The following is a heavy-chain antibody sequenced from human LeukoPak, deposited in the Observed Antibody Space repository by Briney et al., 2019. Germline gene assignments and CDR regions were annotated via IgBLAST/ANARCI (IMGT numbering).Heavy chain of an antibody. CDR1: GFTFSTYG. CDR3: ARAYGSGRTYYYYYYGMDV. J-gene: IGHJ6*02. D-gene: IGHD3-10*01. Sequence: GGSLRLSCAASGFTFSTYGTHWVRQAPGKGLEWVAVIRSDGSSEYYADSVKGRFIISRDNSKNTLYLQMNSLRAEDTAVYYCARAYGSGRTYYYYYYGMDVWGQGTTVTVSS. CDR2: IRSDGSSE. V-gene: IGHV3-33*01.